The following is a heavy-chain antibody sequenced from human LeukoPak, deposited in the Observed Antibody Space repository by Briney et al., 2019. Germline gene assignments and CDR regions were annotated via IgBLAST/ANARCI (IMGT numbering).Heavy chain of an antibody. CDR1: GGSISSSSYY. CDR3: ARHGSTVGATDFDY. D-gene: IGHD1-26*01. Sequence: SETLSLTCTVSGGSISSSSYYWGWIRQPPGKGLEWIGSIYYSGSTYYNPSLKSRVTISVDTSKNQFSLKLSSVTAADTAVYYCARHGSTVGATDFDYSGQGTLVTVSS. J-gene: IGHJ4*02. V-gene: IGHV4-39*01. CDR2: IYYSGST.